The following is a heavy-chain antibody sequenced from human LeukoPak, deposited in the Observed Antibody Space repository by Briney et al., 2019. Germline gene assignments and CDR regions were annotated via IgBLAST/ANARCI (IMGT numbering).Heavy chain of an antibody. CDR1: GGSISSGSYY. D-gene: IGHD3-3*01. V-gene: IGHV4-61*02. Sequence: PSETLSLTCTVSGGSISSGSYYWSWIRQPAGKGLEWIGRIYTSGSTNYNPSLKSRATISVDTSKNQFSLKLSSVTAADTAVYYCARGSSIFGVVIFDYWGQGTLVTVSS. J-gene: IGHJ4*02. CDR2: IYTSGST. CDR3: ARGSSIFGVVIFDY.